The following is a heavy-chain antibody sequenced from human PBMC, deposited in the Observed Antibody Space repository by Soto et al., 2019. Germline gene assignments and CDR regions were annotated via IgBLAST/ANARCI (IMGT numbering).Heavy chain of an antibody. CDR1: GGTFNNHL. D-gene: IGHD2-21*02. J-gene: IGHJ6*02. CDR3: ARCIQLDDCNSLDV. V-gene: IGHV1-69*01. CDR2: IIPMYGTP. Sequence: QVQLLQSGSEVREPGSSVRVSCKASGGTFNNHLIAWVRQAPGQGLEWMGGIIPMYGTPHFAQKFQGRVSITADESKSTVYMELNGLGRDDTATYYCARCIQLDDCNSLDVWGQGTTVTVSS.